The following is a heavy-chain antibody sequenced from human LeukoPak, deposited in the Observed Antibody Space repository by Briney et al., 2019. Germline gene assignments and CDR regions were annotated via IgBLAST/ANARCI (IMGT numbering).Heavy chain of an antibody. J-gene: IGHJ4*02. Sequence: ASVKVSCKVSGYTLTELSMHWVRQAPGKGLEWMGGFDPEDGETIYAQKFQGGVTMTEDTSTDTAYMELSSLRSEDTAVYYCATKWATSIVGAIDYWGQGTLVTVSS. CDR2: FDPEDGET. V-gene: IGHV1-24*01. CDR1: GYTLTELS. CDR3: ATKWATSIVGAIDY. D-gene: IGHD1-26*01.